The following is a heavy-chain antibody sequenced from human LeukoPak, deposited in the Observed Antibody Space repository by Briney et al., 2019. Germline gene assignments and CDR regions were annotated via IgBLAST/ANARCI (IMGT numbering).Heavy chain of an antibody. CDR3: ARVKGAQAPIDY. V-gene: IGHV3-53*01. CDR1: GFTVITNY. D-gene: IGHD4/OR15-4a*01. J-gene: IGHJ4*02. Sequence: GGSLRLSCVASGFTVITNYIGWARQAPGKGLEWVSVIYSDGSTYYADSVKGRFTISRDNSKNTLYLQMNSLRSEDTAVYYCARVKGAQAPIDYWGQGTLVTVSS. CDR2: IYSDGST.